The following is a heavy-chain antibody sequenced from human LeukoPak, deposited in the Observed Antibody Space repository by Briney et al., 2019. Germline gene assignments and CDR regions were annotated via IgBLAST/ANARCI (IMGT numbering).Heavy chain of an antibody. CDR1: GDSVSSNSAA. Sequence: SQTLSLTCAISGDSVSSNSAAWNWIRQSPSRGLEWLGRTYYRSTWYNDYGGSVNSRVIINADTSKNQFSLRLNSVTPEDTAVYYCARAYGYAMDVWGQGTTVTVSS. CDR2: TYYRSTWYN. J-gene: IGHJ6*02. V-gene: IGHV6-1*01. CDR3: ARAYGYAMDV. D-gene: IGHD4-17*01.